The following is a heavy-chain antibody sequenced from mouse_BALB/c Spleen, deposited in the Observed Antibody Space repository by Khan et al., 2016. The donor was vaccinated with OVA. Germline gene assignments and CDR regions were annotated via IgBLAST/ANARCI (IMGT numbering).Heavy chain of an antibody. D-gene: IGHD1-2*01. Sequence: EVKLEESGPGLVKPSQSLSLTCTVTGYSITSGYGWNWIRQFPGNKLEWMGYISYSGRTNYNPSLKSRISITRDTSKNQFFLQLNSVTTEDTATYYCAITARIKYWGQGTTLTVSS. CDR2: ISYSGRT. J-gene: IGHJ2*01. V-gene: IGHV3-2*02. CDR1: GYSITSGYG. CDR3: AITARIKY.